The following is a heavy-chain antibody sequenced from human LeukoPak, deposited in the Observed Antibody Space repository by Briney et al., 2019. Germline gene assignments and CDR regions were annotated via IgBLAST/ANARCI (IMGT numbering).Heavy chain of an antibody. D-gene: IGHD2-15*01. CDR1: GGSVSGYY. CDR2: VYYSGST. CDR3: ARIHRYCSGGACYVLDN. Sequence: SETLSLTCVVSGGSVSGYYWGWIRQPPGRGLEWIGYVYYSGSTNYNPSFKSRITISVDTSRNQFSLQLSSVTAADTAVHYCARIHRYCSGGACYVLDNWGQGTLVAVSS. J-gene: IGHJ4*02. V-gene: IGHV4-59*02.